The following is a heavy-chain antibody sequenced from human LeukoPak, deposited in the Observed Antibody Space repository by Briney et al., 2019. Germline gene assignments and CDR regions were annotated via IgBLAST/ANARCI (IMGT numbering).Heavy chain of an antibody. CDR2: INPSGGST. Sequence: ASVKVSCKASGYTFTSYYMHWVRQAPGQGLEWMGIINPSGGSTSYAQKFQGRVTMTRDTSTSTVYMELSSLRSEDTAVYYCARGYDSSGYYFVHAFDIWGQGTMVTVSS. D-gene: IGHD3-22*01. J-gene: IGHJ3*02. V-gene: IGHV1-46*01. CDR3: ARGYDSSGYYFVHAFDI. CDR1: GYTFTSYY.